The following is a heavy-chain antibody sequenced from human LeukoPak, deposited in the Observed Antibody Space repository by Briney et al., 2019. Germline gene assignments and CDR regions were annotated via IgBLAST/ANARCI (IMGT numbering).Heavy chain of an antibody. CDR2: IRYDGSNK. V-gene: IGHV3-30*02. CDR1: GFTFSSYG. D-gene: IGHD6-13*01. J-gene: IGHJ4*02. CDR3: AKVGDSSSWYPSGNFDY. Sequence: GGSLRLSCAASGFTFSSYGMHWVRQAPGKGLEWVAFIRYDGSNKYYADFVKGRFTISRDNSKNTLYLQMNSLRAEDTAVYYCAKVGDSSSWYPSGNFDYWGQGTLVTVSS.